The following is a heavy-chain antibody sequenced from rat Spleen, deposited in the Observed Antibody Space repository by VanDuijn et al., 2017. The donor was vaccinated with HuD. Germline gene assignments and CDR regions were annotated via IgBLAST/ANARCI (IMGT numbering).Heavy chain of an antibody. CDR2: IWNTGGT. Sequence: QVQLKESGPGLVQPSQTLSLTCTVAGFSLTSYNVHWVRQPPGKGLEWMGVIWNTGGTRYNPALKSRLSISKDTAKSQVFLKMNSLETEETATYYCARDENGYIYVWFAYWGQGTLVTVSS. V-gene: IGHV2-41*01. CDR1: GFSLTSYN. CDR3: ARDENGYIYVWFAY. J-gene: IGHJ3*01. D-gene: IGHD1-5*01.